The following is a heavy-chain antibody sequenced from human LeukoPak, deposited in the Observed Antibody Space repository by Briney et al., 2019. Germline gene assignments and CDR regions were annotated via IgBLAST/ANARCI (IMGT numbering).Heavy chain of an antibody. CDR3: AKAWSPVTIMSFDY. Sequence: GVSLRLSCAASGFTFSSYAMRWLRPAPGKGLEGGLAISFSGGSTYYADSVKGRFTITRDNSKNTLYMQMSSLRAEDTAVYYCAKAWSPVTIMSFDYWGQGTLVTVSS. V-gene: IGHV3-23*01. CDR2: ISFSGGST. CDR1: GFTFSSYA. D-gene: IGHD3-16*01. J-gene: IGHJ4*02.